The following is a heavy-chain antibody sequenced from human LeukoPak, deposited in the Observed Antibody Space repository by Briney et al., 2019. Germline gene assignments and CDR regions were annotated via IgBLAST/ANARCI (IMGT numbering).Heavy chain of an antibody. D-gene: IGHD2-21*02. CDR1: GGSISSSSYY. J-gene: IGHJ4*02. CDR3: ARLVVTAIRSIDY. V-gene: IGHV4-39*01. CDR2: IYYSGST. Sequence: SETLSLTCTVSGGSISSSSYYWGWIRQPPGKGLEWIGSIYYSGSTYYNPSLKSRVTISVDTSKNQFSLKLSSVTAADTAVYYCARLVVTAIRSIDYWGQGTLVTVSS.